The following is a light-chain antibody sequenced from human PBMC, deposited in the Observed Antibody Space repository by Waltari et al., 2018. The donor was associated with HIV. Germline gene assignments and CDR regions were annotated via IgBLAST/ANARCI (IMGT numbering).Light chain of an antibody. Sequence: QSVLTQPPSASGTPGQRVTISCSGSRSNIASNTVNWYQQLPGTAPKLLIYSNNQRPSGVPDRFSGSKSGTSACLAISGLQSEDEADYYCAAWDDNLNGWVFGGGTKLTVL. CDR3: AAWDDNLNGWV. CDR2: SNN. V-gene: IGLV1-44*01. J-gene: IGLJ3*02. CDR1: RSNIASNT.